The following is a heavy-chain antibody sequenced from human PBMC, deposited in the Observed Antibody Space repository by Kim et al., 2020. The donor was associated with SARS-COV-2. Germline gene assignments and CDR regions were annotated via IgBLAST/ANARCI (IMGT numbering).Heavy chain of an antibody. CDR2: IKKDGSAK. J-gene: IGHJ6*02. D-gene: IGHD1-26*01. Sequence: GGSLRLSCVGRGLTFSAYWMNWVRQAPGKGLEWVAHIKKDGSAKYYVDSVKGRFTISRDNAKNSVYLQMNSLRVEDTAVYLCAGEMGAFHYSHGWDVWGQGTTVTVSS. CDR1: GLTFSAYW. V-gene: IGHV3-7*03. CDR3: AGEMGAFHYSHGWDV.